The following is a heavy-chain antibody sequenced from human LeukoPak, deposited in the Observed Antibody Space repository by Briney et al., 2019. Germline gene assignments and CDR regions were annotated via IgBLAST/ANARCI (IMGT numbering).Heavy chain of an antibody. CDR3: ARDVEMGTIGHYFDS. V-gene: IGHV4-31*11. D-gene: IGHD5-24*01. CDR2: IYHSGST. J-gene: IGHJ4*02. CDR1: GASISSGTYY. Sequence: SETLSLTCAVSGASISSGTYYWSWIHQHPGKGLEWIGYIYHSGSTFYNPSLKSRVTISADTSENQFSLNLRSVTAADTAIYYCARDVEMGTIGHYFDSWGQGTLVIVSS.